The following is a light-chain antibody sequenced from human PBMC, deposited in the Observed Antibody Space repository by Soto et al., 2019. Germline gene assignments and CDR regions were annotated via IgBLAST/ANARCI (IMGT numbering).Light chain of an antibody. CDR2: GAS. V-gene: IGKV3-20*01. J-gene: IGKJ1*01. CDR1: RSVNNNY. CDR3: HQHGGSPET. Sequence: EILLTQSPCTLSLSPGERATLSCGASRSVNNNYLDWYQQKPGQAPRLLIFGASSRATGIPDRFIGSGSGTEFILTISRLAPDDFAIYHCHQHGGSPETFGQGTKVDIK.